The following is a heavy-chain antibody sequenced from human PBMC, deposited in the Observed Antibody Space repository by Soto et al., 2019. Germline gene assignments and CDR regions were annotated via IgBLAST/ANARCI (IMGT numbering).Heavy chain of an antibody. D-gene: IGHD5-18*01. CDR1: GYTFTSYG. J-gene: IGHJ6*02. V-gene: IGHV1-18*01. Sequence: QVQLVQSGAEVKKPGASVKVSCKASGYTFTSYGISWVRQAPGQGLEGMGWISAYNGNTNYAQKLQGRVTMTTDTSTSTAYMELRSLRSDDTAVYYCARETDTAMVYYYYGMDVWGQGTTVTVSS. CDR2: ISAYNGNT. CDR3: ARETDTAMVYYYYGMDV.